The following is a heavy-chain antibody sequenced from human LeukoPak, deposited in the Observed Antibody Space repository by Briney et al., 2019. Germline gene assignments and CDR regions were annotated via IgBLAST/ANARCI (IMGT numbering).Heavy chain of an antibody. CDR2: ISGSGGST. CDR1: GFTFSSHA. Sequence: GGSLRLSCAASGFTFSSHAMSWVRQAPGKGLEWVSAISGSGGSTYYADSVKGRFTISRDNSKNTLYLQMNSLRAEDTAVYYCAKNFWSGYYREVDYWGQGTLVTVSS. CDR3: AKNFWSGYYREVDY. V-gene: IGHV3-23*01. D-gene: IGHD3-3*01. J-gene: IGHJ4*02.